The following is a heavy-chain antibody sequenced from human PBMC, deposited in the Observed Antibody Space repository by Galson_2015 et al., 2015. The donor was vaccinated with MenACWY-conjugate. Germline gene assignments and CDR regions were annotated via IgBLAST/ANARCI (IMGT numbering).Heavy chain of an antibody. CDR1: GFIFGDYG. Sequence: SLRLSCAASGFIFGDYGMSWFRQAPGKGLEWVSFIRSKAYGGTTEYAASVKGRFTISRDDSKSIAYLQMNSLRTEDTAVYYCTSPDYYAYYWGQGTLVTVSS. CDR2: IRSKAYGGTT. CDR3: TSPDYYAYY. V-gene: IGHV3-49*03. D-gene: IGHD3-10*01. J-gene: IGHJ4*02.